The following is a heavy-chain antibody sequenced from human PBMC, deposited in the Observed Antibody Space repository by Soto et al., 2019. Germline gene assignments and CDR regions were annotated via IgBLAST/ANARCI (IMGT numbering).Heavy chain of an antibody. CDR2: ISSSGSYT. V-gene: IGHV3-11*05. CDR3: ARGLEFGYWFDP. J-gene: IGHJ5*02. Sequence: PGGSLRLSCAASGFTFSDYYMSWIRQAPGKGLEWVSYISSSGSYTNNADSVKGRFTISRDNAKNSLYLQMNSLRAEDTAVYYCARGLEFGYWFDPWGQGTLVTVYS. D-gene: IGHD6-25*01. CDR1: GFTFSDYY.